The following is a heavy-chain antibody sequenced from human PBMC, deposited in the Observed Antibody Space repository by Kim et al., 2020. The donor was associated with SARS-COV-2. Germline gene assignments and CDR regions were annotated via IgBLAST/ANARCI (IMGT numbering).Heavy chain of an antibody. V-gene: IGHV4-4*07. D-gene: IGHD5-12*01. J-gene: IGHJ6*02. CDR3: ARDLRYSGLDV. Sequence: NYNPSLKSRVTMSVDTSKNQFSLKLSSVTAADMAVYYCARDLRYSGLDVWGQGTTVTVSS.